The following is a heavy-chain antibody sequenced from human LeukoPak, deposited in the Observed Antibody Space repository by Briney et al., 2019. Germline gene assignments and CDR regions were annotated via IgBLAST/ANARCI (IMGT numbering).Heavy chain of an antibody. V-gene: IGHV4-59*01. Sequence: SETLPLTCTVSGDSISTYYWSWIRQPPGKGLEWIAYIDYRGSTTYNPSLRSRVTISVDTSRNQFSLKLSSVTAADTAVYYCAGSRSGYSYDHAAFEIWGQGTMVTVSS. CDR2: IDYRGST. J-gene: IGHJ3*02. CDR1: GDSISTYY. D-gene: IGHD5-18*01. CDR3: AGSRSGYSYDHAAFEI.